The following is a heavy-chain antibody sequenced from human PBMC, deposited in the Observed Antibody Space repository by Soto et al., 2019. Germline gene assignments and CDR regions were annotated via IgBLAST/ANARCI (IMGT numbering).Heavy chain of an antibody. CDR3: AKYISPPGVPAMFPSTRYFDS. CDR1: GFSFSSYA. Sequence: LRLSFPASGFSFSSYALSWVRHGPGNVPDSDSAISGSGGSTYYADSVKGRFTISRDNSKNTLYLQMNSLRAEDTAVYYCAKYISPPGVPAMFPSTRYFDSWGQGTLVTVSS. J-gene: IGHJ4*02. CDR2: ISGSGGST. V-gene: IGHV3-23*01. D-gene: IGHD2-15*01.